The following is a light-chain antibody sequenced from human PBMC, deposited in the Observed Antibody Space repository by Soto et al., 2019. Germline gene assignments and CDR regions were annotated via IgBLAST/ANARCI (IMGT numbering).Light chain of an antibody. Sequence: DIQMTQSPSSLSASIGDRVTITCRASQSISMYLNWYQQKPGKAPNLLIFATSNLQSGVPSRFSGSGSGTDFTLTISSLQPEDFATYYCQHSDTSLSWTFGQGTKVDIK. CDR2: ATS. CDR1: QSISMY. V-gene: IGKV1-39*01. CDR3: QHSDTSLSWT. J-gene: IGKJ1*01.